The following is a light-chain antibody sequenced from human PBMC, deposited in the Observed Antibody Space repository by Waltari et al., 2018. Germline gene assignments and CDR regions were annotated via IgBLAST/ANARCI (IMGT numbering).Light chain of an antibody. CDR2: EAS. CDR3: QQFNDWPRT. CDR1: QSISIN. V-gene: IGKV3-15*01. J-gene: IGKJ1*01. Sequence: ELVMTQSPATLSVSQGERATLSCRASQSISINMVWYQQRPGQAPRLLIYEASMRATDIPARFSGSGSGTEFTLTISSVQSEDAAVYYCQQFNDWPRTIGQGTKVEIK.